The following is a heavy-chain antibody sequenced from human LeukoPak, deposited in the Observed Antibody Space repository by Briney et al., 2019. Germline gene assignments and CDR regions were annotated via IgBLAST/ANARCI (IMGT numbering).Heavy chain of an antibody. CDR1: GYTFTSYA. J-gene: IGHJ5*02. Sequence: ASVKVSCKASGYTFTSYAMNWVRQALGQGLEWMGWINPNSGGTNYAQKFQGRVTMTRDTSISTAYMELSRLRSDDTAVYYCARDLFAIGGFLEWSKPDWFDPWGQGTLVTVSS. D-gene: IGHD3-3*01. CDR2: INPNSGGT. V-gene: IGHV1-2*02. CDR3: ARDLFAIGGFLEWSKPDWFDP.